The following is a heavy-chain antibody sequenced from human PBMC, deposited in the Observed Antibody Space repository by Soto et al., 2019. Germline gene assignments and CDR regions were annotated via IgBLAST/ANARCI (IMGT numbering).Heavy chain of an antibody. CDR1: GFTFSSYS. Sequence: EVQLVESGGGLVKPGGSLRLSCAASGFTFSSYSMNWVRQAPGKGLEWVSSISSSSSYIYYANSVKGRFTISRDNAKNSLYLQMNSLRAEDTAVYYCARGRLNYYDSSGYYRGYFQHWGQGTLVTVSS. V-gene: IGHV3-21*01. CDR3: ARGRLNYYDSSGYYRGYFQH. J-gene: IGHJ1*01. CDR2: ISSSSSYI. D-gene: IGHD3-22*01.